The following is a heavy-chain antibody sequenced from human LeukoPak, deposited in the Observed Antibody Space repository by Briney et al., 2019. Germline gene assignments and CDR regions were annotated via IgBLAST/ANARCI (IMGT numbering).Heavy chain of an antibody. CDR2: IKSRGDGGTT. J-gene: IGHJ3*01. Sequence: GGSLRLSCAASGFTVNDAWMSWVRQAPGKGLEWIGRIKSRGDGGTTEYAAPVKGRFTISRDDSKNTLYLQMNSLKIEDSAVYYCTTYNSRDAFDVWGQGTMVTVSP. V-gene: IGHV3-15*01. CDR3: TTYNSRDAFDV. D-gene: IGHD2/OR15-2a*01. CDR1: GFTVNDAW.